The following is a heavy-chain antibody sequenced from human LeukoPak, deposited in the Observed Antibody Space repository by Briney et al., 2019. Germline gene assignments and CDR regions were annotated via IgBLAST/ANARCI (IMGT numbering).Heavy chain of an antibody. Sequence: SQPLSLSCAISGDSVSSNRVAWNWIRQSPSRGLEWLGRTYYRSKWNYEYAASVKSRITISPDTSKNQFSLQVNSVTPEDTAVYYCGGDLVAGIEYWGQGTLVTVSS. CDR1: GDSVSSNRVA. V-gene: IGHV6-1*01. D-gene: IGHD2-2*01. CDR2: TYYRSKWNY. J-gene: IGHJ4*02. CDR3: GGDLVAGIEY.